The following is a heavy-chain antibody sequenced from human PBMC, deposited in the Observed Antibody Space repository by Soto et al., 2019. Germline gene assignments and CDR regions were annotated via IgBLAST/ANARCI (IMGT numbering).Heavy chain of an antibody. D-gene: IGHD2-15*01. CDR2: INPNGGNT. Sequence: QAPLVQSGAEVKKPGASVKVSCKASGYFFTSYYIHWVRQAPGQSLQWMGWINPNGGNTHYVQKFQGRLTLTRDTSVSTVYMDLNSLTSDDTAIYYCARESMGGSSFRREYFDFWGQGTLVAVAS. CDR3: ARESMGGSSFRREYFDF. CDR1: GYFFTSYY. J-gene: IGHJ4*02. V-gene: IGHV1-2*02.